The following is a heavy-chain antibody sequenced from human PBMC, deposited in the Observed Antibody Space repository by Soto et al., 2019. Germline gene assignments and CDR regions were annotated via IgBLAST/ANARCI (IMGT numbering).Heavy chain of an antibody. CDR3: AKASRLWTPDY. D-gene: IGHD2-21*01. CDR1: GYSFTDYA. Sequence: QVQLVQSGAEVKKPGASVKVSCKASGYSFTDYAIHWVRQAPGQGLEWIGWLSTGNGKTKYSQRFQGRVTITRDTSATTAYMELSSLSSEDTAVYFCAKASRLWTPDYWGQGTLVTVSP. V-gene: IGHV1-3*04. J-gene: IGHJ4*02. CDR2: LSTGNGKT.